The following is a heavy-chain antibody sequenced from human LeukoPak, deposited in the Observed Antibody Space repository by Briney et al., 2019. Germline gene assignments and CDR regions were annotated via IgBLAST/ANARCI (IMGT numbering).Heavy chain of an antibody. CDR1: GFTFSIYS. Sequence: GGSLRLSCAASGFTFSIYSMNWVRQAPGEGLEWLSYISADSNTIYYADSVKGRFTISRDNAKTSLYLQMSTLRDEDTAVYYCARDRAAPTWFFDLWGRGTLVLVSS. D-gene: IGHD2-15*01. CDR2: ISADSNTI. V-gene: IGHV3-48*02. J-gene: IGHJ2*01. CDR3: ARDRAAPTWFFDL.